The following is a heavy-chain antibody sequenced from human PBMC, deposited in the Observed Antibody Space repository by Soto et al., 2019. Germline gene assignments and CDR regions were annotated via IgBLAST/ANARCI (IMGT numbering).Heavy chain of an antibody. D-gene: IGHD1-7*01. CDR2: IIPIFGTA. V-gene: IGHV1-69*13. CDR1: GGTFSSYA. J-gene: IGHJ6*02. CDR3: ARISWNYGGGYYYGMDV. Sequence: SVKVSCKASGGTFSSYAISWVRQAPGQGLEWMGGIIPIFGTANYAQKFQGRVTITADESTSTAYMELSSLRSEDTAVYYCARISWNYGGGYYYGMDVWGQGTTGTV.